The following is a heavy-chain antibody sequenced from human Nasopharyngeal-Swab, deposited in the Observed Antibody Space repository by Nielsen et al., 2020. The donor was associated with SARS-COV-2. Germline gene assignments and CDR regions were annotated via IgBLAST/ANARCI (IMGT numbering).Heavy chain of an antibody. V-gene: IGHV3-33*01. D-gene: IGHD3-10*01. Sequence: GGSLRLSCVASGFTYKYGMNWVRQAPGKGLEWVSVIWYDGSKKFYAESVKGRFSISRDESKNTVYLQMSSLRVEDTAVYYCASAGSIEYWGPGTLVTVS. CDR3: ASAGSIEY. CDR1: GFTYKYG. CDR2: IWYDGSKK. J-gene: IGHJ4*02.